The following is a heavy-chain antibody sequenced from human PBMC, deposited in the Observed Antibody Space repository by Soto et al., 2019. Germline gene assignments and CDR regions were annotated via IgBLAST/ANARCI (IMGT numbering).Heavy chain of an antibody. CDR3: ARGEQYSGRIFDY. D-gene: IGHD1-26*01. Sequence: SQTLSLTCGISGDSVSSNSAAWNWLRQSPSRGLEWLGRTYYRSKWYNDYAVSVESRITINPDTSKNHFSLQLNFVTPEDTAVYFCARGEQYSGRIFDYWGQGTLVTVSS. CDR1: GDSVSSNSAA. J-gene: IGHJ4*02. CDR2: TYYRSKWYN. V-gene: IGHV6-1*01.